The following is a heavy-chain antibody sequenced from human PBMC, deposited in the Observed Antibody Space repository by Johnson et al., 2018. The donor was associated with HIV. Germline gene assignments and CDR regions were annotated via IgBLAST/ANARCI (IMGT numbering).Heavy chain of an antibody. CDR3: AKSTQASIVRESGPYGAFHI. V-gene: IGHV3-66*02. CDR1: EFTFSDHY. D-gene: IGHD3-10*01. CDR2: IYSGGSP. Sequence: VQLVESGGGLVQPGRSLRLSCAASEFTFSDHYMDWVRQAPGKGLEWVSVIYSGGSPYYADSVKGRFPISRDNSKNTLYLQMNSLRAEDTAVHYCAKSTQASIVRESGPYGAFHIWGQGTMVTVSS. J-gene: IGHJ3*02.